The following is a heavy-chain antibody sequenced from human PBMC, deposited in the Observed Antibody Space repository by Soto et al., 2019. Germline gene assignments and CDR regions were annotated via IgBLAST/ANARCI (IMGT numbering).Heavy chain of an antibody. CDR2: IYYSGST. CDR1: GGSISSYY. CDR3: ASWGVDYDSSGYYYDAFDI. D-gene: IGHD3-22*01. Sequence: PSETLSLTCTVSGGSISSYYWSWIRQPPGKGLEWIGYIYYSGSTNYNPSFKSRVTISVDTSKNQFSLKLSSVTAADTAVYYCASWGVDYDSSGYYYDAFDIWGQGTMVTVSS. J-gene: IGHJ3*02. V-gene: IGHV4-59*01.